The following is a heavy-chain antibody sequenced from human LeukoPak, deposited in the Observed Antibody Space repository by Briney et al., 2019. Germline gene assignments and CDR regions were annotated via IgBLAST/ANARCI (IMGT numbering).Heavy chain of an antibody. J-gene: IGHJ4*02. CDR3: ARGQVVAAYYFDY. Sequence: ASVKVSCKASGYTFTGYYMHWVRQAPGQGLEWMGWINPNSGGTNYAQKFQGWVTMTRDTSISTAYMELSRLRSDDTAVYYCARGQVVAAYYFDYWGQGTLVTVSS. V-gene: IGHV1-2*04. D-gene: IGHD3-22*01. CDR1: GYTFTGYY. CDR2: INPNSGGT.